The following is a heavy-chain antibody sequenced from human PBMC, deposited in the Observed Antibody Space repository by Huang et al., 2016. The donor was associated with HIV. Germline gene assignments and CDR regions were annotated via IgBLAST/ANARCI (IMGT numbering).Heavy chain of an antibody. V-gene: IGHV3-30-3*01. CDR3: ARSDPSRYYFDY. CDR1: GFTFSNYA. CDR2: ISNEGSTK. Sequence: QVQLVESGGGVVQPGTSLRLSCAASGFTFSNYAMNWVRQDPGKGLEWVAVISNEGSTKYYADSVKGRFTISRDNSKNTVYLQMNSLRAEDTAVYYCARSDPSRYYFDYWGQGTLVTVSS. J-gene: IGHJ4*02.